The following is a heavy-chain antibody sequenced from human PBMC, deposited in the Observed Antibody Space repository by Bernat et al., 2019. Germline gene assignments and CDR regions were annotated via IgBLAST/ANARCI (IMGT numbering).Heavy chain of an antibody. D-gene: IGHD3-22*01. V-gene: IGHV3-66*01. Sequence: EVQLVESGGGLVQPGGSLRLSCAASGFTFSSNYMSWVHQAPGKGLEWVSVIYSGGSTYYADSVKGSFTISRDNSKNTLYLQMNSLRAEDTAVYYCARGMYYYDSSGYYVFDYWGQGTLVTVSS. CDR2: IYSGGST. CDR1: GFTFSSNY. J-gene: IGHJ4*02. CDR3: ARGMYYYDSSGYYVFDY.